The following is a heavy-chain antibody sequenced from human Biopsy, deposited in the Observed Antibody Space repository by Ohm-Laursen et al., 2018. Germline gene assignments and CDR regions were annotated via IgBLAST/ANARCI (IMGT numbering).Heavy chain of an antibody. Sequence: ASVKVSCKASGYTFTSYEINWVRQATGQGLEWMGWMNPNSGNTGYAQKFQGRVTMTRNASISTAYMEVSSLRSEDTAVYYCARGRNPVWFGEDLDYWGQGTPVTVSS. CDR2: MNPNSGNT. J-gene: IGHJ4*02. V-gene: IGHV1-8*01. CDR1: GYTFTSYE. D-gene: IGHD3-10*01. CDR3: ARGRNPVWFGEDLDY.